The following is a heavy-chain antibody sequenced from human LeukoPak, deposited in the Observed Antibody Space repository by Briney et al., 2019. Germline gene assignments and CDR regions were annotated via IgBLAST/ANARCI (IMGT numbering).Heavy chain of an antibody. Sequence: GGSLRLSCAASGFTFSHYWMTWVRQAPGKGLEWVANIKEDGGEKNYVDSVKGRFTISRDNAQNSLYLQMNSLRAEDTAVYYCARDRITEIWDQGTLVTVSS. CDR1: GFTFSHYW. V-gene: IGHV3-7*01. CDR2: IKEDGGEK. J-gene: IGHJ4*02. CDR3: ARDRITEI.